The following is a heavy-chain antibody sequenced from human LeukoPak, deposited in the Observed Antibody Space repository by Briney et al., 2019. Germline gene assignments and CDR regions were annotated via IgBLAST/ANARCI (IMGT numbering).Heavy chain of an antibody. CDR2: ISSSSSYI. Sequence: PGGSLRLSCAASGFTFSHCTMNWVRQAPGKGLEGVSSISSSSSYIYYADSVKGRFTISRDNAKNSLYLQMNSLRAEDTAVYYCATDNKRGYSYGSPTDGFDIWGRGTMVTVSS. D-gene: IGHD5-18*01. V-gene: IGHV3-21*01. J-gene: IGHJ3*02. CDR3: ATDNKRGYSYGSPTDGFDI. CDR1: GFTFSHCT.